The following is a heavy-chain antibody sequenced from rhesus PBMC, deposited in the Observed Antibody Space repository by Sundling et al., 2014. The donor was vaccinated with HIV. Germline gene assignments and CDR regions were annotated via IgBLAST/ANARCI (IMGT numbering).Heavy chain of an antibody. CDR2: IYGSGGST. Sequence: QVQLQESGPGLVKPSETLPLTCAVSGASISSNYWSWIRQAPGKGLEWIGRIYGSGGSTDYNPSLKRRVTISIDTSKNQFSLKLSSVTAADTAVYYCARDKYSVFGLVYGLDSWGQGGVVTVSS. J-gene: IGHJ6*01. V-gene: IGHV4S2*01. CDR1: GASISSNY. CDR3: ARDKYSVFGLVYGLDS. D-gene: IGHD3-3*01.